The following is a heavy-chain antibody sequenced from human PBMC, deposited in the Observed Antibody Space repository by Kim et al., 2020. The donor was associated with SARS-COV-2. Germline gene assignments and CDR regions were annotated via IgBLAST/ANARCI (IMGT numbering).Heavy chain of an antibody. CDR1: GFTFSGSA. CDR2: IRSKANSYAT. D-gene: IGHD2-15*01. J-gene: IGHJ5*02. V-gene: IGHV3-73*01. CDR3: TRQGGRDAWFDP. Sequence: GGSLRLSCAASGFTFSGSAMHWVRQASGKGLEWVGRIRSKANSYATAYAASVKGRFTISRDDSKNTAYLQMNSLKTEDTAVYYCTRQGGRDAWFDPWGQGTLVTVSS.